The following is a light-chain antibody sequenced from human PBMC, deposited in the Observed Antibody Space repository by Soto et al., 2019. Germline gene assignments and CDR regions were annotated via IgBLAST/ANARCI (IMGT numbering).Light chain of an antibody. CDR1: SSNIGAGYD. CDR3: QSYDSSLTGPKVL. V-gene: IGLV1-40*01. CDR2: GNS. Sequence: QSALTQPPSVSGAPGQRVTISCTGSSSNIGAGYDVHWYQQFPGTAPKLLIYGNSNRPSGVPARFSGSKPGSSASLAITGLQAEDEADYYCQSYDSSLTGPKVLFGGGTKLTVL. J-gene: IGLJ2*01.